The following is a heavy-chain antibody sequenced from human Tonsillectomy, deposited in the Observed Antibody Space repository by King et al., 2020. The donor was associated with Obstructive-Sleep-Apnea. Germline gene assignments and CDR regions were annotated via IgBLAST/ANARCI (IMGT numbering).Heavy chain of an antibody. Sequence: VQLVESGGGLIQPGRSLRLSCAASGFIFDDYAMHWVRQAAGKGLEWVSGISWNGGGIGYADSVKGRFTISRDNAKNSLYLQMNSLRAEDTALYYCAKAFPSDYWGQGTLVTVSS. CDR3: AKAFPSDY. J-gene: IGHJ4*02. D-gene: IGHD2-2*01. CDR2: ISWNGGGI. V-gene: IGHV3-9*01. CDR1: GFIFDDYA.